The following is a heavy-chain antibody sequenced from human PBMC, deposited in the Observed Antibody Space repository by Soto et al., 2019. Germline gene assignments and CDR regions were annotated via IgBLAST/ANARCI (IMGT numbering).Heavy chain of an antibody. CDR2: TYYRSKWYN. CDR3: ARDKDVRWPDAFDI. Sequence: SQTLSLTCAISGDSVSSNRAAWNWVRQSTSRGLEWLGRTYYRSKWYNDYAVSVKSRITINPDTSRNQFSLQLNSVTPEDTAVYYCARDKDVRWPDAFDIWGQGTMVTVSS. CDR1: GDSVSSNRAA. D-gene: IGHD2-15*01. V-gene: IGHV6-1*01. J-gene: IGHJ3*02.